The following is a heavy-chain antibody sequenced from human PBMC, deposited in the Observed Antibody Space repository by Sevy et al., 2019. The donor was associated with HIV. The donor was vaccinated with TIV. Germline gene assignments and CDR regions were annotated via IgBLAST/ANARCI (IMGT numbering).Heavy chain of an antibody. CDR2: FDPEDGET. J-gene: IGHJ5*02. V-gene: IGHV1-24*01. CDR1: GYTLTELS. CDR3: ARELYCSSTSCPRGYNWFDP. D-gene: IGHD2-2*01. Sequence: ASLKVSCKVSGYTLTELSMHWVRQAPGKGLEWMGGFDPEDGETIYSQKFQGRVTMTEDTSTDTAYMVLSSLRSEDTAVYYCARELYCSSTSCPRGYNWFDPWGQGTLVTVSS.